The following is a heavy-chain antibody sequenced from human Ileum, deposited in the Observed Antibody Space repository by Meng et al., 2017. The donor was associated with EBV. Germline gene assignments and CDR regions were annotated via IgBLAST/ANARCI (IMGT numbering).Heavy chain of an antibody. CDR3: ARHHHSPTFDY. Sequence: QLRLLHGGRGLVKTSDALSLTCTLSGGPSSSVSCYCAWCRQCPGEEQEWIGRVVYSGTTYYTSSLKSRVSISVDTYKNQFSLKLSSVTAADTAVYYCARHHHSPTFDYWGQGTLVTVSS. V-gene: IGHV4-39*01. CDR2: VVYSGTT. D-gene: IGHD1-14*01. CDR1: GGPSSSVSCY. J-gene: IGHJ4*02.